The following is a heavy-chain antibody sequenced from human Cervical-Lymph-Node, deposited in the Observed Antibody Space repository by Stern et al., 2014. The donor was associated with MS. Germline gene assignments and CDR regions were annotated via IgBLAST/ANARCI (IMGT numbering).Heavy chain of an antibody. CDR2: ITPILEAP. J-gene: IGHJ4*02. V-gene: IGHV1-69*01. Sequence: VQLVQSGAEVKMPGSSVKVSCKTSGGTFNNYAISWVRQAPGQGLEWMGGITPILEAPNYAQTLQGRITITADESTRTAYMELSSLRSDDTAMYYCARGDSEAPIYYFDYWGQGTLVTVSS. D-gene: IGHD2-21*01. CDR1: GGTFNNYA. CDR3: ARGDSEAPIYYFDY.